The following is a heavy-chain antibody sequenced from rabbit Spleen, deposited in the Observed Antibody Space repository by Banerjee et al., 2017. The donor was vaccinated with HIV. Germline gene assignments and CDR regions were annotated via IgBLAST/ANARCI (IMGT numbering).Heavy chain of an antibody. CDR1: GFDFSSYG. V-gene: IGHV1S47*01. D-gene: IGHD4-1*01. CDR2: IHPAFGLT. Sequence: ELVESGGGLVQPGESLTLSCKASGFDFSSYGITWVRQAPGKGPEWIAYIHPAFGLTKYANSVKGRFTISSDNAQNTVFLRMTSLTASDTATYFCARDLYSSGWGALSYGMDLWGQGTLVTVS. J-gene: IGHJ6*01. CDR3: ARDLYSSGWGALSYGMDL.